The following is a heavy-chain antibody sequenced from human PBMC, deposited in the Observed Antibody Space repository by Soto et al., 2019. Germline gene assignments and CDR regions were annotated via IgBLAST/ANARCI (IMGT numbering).Heavy chain of an antibody. Sequence: SVKVSCKASGFTFTSSAMQWVRQARGQRLEWIGWIVVGSGNTNYAQKFQERVTITRDMSTSTAYMELSSLRSEDTAVYYCAAVNLGYCSSTSCSYDYIWGSYKFDPWGQGTLVTVSS. V-gene: IGHV1-58*02. D-gene: IGHD2-2*01. CDR1: GFTFTSSA. CDR3: AAVNLGYCSSTSCSYDYIWGSYKFDP. CDR2: IVVGSGNT. J-gene: IGHJ5*02.